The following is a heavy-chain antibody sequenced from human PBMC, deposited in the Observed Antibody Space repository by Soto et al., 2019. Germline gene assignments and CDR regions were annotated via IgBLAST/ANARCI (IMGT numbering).Heavy chain of an antibody. Sequence: ASETLSLTCVVYSYSISSGFFWAWIRQPPGKGLEWVGSIYHTGDTHYNPSLRSQVSMSVDTSKNHFSLRLTYLTAADTAVYFCARDTNSLDLWGQGILVTVSS. J-gene: IGHJ5*02. D-gene: IGHD2-8*01. V-gene: IGHV4-38-2*02. CDR3: ARDTNSLDL. CDR1: SYSISSGFF. CDR2: IYHTGDT.